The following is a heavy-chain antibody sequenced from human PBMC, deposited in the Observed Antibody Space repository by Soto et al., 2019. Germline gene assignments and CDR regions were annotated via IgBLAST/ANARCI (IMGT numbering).Heavy chain of an antibody. D-gene: IGHD2-8*01. CDR3: ARSGCCTNGVPYYYGMDV. J-gene: IGHJ6*02. CDR1: GYTFTIYD. CDR2: MNPNSGNT. Sequence: ASVKVSCKASGYTFTIYDINWVRQATLQGLEWMGRMNPNSGNTGYVQKFQGRVIMTRNTSISTAYMELSSLRSEDTAVYYCARSGCCTNGVPYYYGMDVWGQGTTVTVSS. V-gene: IGHV1-8*01.